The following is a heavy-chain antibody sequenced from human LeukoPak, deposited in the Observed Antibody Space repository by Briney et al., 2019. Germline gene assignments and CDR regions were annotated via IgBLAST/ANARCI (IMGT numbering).Heavy chain of an antibody. CDR1: GGSFSCYY. CDR3: SRGIGMEWLLRPYYYYYMDV. CDR2: NNHSGST. D-gene: IGHD3-3*01. Sequence: SDTLFLTCAVYGGSFSCYYGCWLHQPPGKGQEWSGENNHSGSTNYSPSLKSRVTISVDTSKNQFSLKLSSVTAADTAVYYCSRGIGMEWLLRPYYYYYMDVWGKGTTVTVSS. V-gene: IGHV4-34*01. J-gene: IGHJ6*03.